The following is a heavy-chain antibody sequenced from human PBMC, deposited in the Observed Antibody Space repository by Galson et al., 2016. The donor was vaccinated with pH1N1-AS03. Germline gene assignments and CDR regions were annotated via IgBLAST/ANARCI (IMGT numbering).Heavy chain of an antibody. CDR3: ANPRASGTTMVTRLDY. V-gene: IGHV3-9*01. D-gene: IGHD5-18*01. CDR2: IAWNSGIT. J-gene: IGHJ4*02. Sequence: SLRLSCAASGFTFHDYAMHWVRQAPGKGPEWVSGIAWNSGITGYGDSVKGRFTLSRDNAKNSLYLQMNGLRAEDTAIYYCANPRASGTTMVTRLDYWGQGILVTVSS. CDR1: GFTFHDYA.